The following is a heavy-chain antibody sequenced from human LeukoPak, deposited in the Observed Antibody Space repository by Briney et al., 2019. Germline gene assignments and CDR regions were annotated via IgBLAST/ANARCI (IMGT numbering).Heavy chain of an antibody. CDR3: AKAGRITIFGVVSASYYFDY. Sequence: GGSLRLSCAASGFTFSSYAMSWVRQAPGKGLEWVSATSGSGGSTYYADSVKGRFTISRDNSKNTLYLQMNSLRAEDTAVYYCAKAGRITIFGVVSASYYFDYWGQGTLVTVSS. J-gene: IGHJ4*02. CDR1: GFTFSSYA. V-gene: IGHV3-23*01. CDR2: TSGSGGST. D-gene: IGHD3-3*01.